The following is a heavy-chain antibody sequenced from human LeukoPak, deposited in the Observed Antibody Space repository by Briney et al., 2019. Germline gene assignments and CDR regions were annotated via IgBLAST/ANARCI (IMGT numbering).Heavy chain of an antibody. Sequence: GGSLRLSCAASGFTFSSYAMSWVRQAPGKGLEWVSTISGSGDSTYYADSVKGRFTISRDNSKNTLYLQMNSLRAEDTAVYYCAKEGYSSGWFDYWGQGTLVTVSS. V-gene: IGHV3-23*01. CDR2: ISGSGDST. J-gene: IGHJ4*02. CDR3: AKEGYSSGWFDY. CDR1: GFTFSSYA. D-gene: IGHD6-19*01.